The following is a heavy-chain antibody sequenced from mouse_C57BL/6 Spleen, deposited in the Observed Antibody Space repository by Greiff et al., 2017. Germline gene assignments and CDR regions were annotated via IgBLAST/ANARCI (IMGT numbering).Heavy chain of an antibody. D-gene: IGHD1-1*01. CDR3: ANPYYYGSGGYFDV. CDR2: IYPGDGDT. CDR1: GYAFSSSW. V-gene: IGHV1-82*01. J-gene: IGHJ1*03. Sequence: QVQLQQSGPELVKPGASVKISCKASGYAFSSSWMNWVKQRPGKGLEWIGRIYPGDGDTNYNGKFKGKATLTADKSSSTAYMQLSSLTSEDSAVYFRANPYYYGSGGYFDVWGTGTTVTVSS.